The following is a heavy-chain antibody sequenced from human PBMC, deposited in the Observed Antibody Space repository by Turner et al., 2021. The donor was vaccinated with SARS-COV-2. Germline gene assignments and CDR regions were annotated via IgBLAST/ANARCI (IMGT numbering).Heavy chain of an antibody. CDR2: ISGSGGST. CDR1: GFTFTGYA. Sequence: EVQLLGSGGGLVQPGGSLNPSCAASGFTFTGYAMTWVRQAPGKGLEWVSAISGSGGSTYYADSVKGRFTISRDNSKNTLYLQMNSLRAEDTAVYYCARETWGRDPDYWGQGTLVTVSS. CDR3: ARETWGRDPDY. J-gene: IGHJ4*02. V-gene: IGHV3-23*01. D-gene: IGHD3-16*01.